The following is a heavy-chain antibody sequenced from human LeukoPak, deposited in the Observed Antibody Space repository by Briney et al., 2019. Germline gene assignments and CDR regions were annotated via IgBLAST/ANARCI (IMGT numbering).Heavy chain of an antibody. Sequence: GGSLRLSCVGSGFTFRSHAMSWVRQAPEKGLGFVSGIYENGGTTYYADSVKGRFSISRDNSKNTLYLQMDSLRGEDTAVYYCAKDFRIGYSAHFDYWGQGALVTV. J-gene: IGHJ4*02. CDR3: AKDFRIGYSAHFDY. CDR1: GFTFRSHA. V-gene: IGHV3-23*01. D-gene: IGHD2-21*01. CDR2: IYENGGTT.